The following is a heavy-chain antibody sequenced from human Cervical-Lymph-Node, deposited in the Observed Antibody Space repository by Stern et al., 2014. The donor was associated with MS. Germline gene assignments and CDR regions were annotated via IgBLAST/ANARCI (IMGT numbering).Heavy chain of an antibody. CDR3: ARVRRRGVDWFDP. CDR1: GFTFSTYA. Sequence: QVQLVQSGGGVIQPGGSLRLSCAASGFTFSTYAFHWVRQAPGQGLERVAGISYAGSNTYYTDSVKGRFTISRDNSKNTLYLQLNSLRPDDTAVFYCARVRRRGVDWFDPWGQGTLVTVSS. V-gene: IGHV3-30*04. D-gene: IGHD2-8*01. J-gene: IGHJ5*02. CDR2: ISYAGSNT.